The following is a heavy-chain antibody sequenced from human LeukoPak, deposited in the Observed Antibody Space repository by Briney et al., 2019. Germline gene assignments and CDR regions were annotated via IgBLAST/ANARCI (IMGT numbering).Heavy chain of an antibody. V-gene: IGHV3-21*01. J-gene: IGHJ4*02. CDR1: GFTFSSYS. D-gene: IGHD3-10*01. CDR2: ISATNSYI. CDR3: ARGHYYGSVTYDYYFDY. Sequence: PGRSLRLSCAASGFTFSSYSMNWVRQAPGKGLEWVSSISATNSYIYYADSVKGRFTISRDNAKTSLYLQMNSLRAEDTAVYYCARGHYYGSVTYDYYFDYWGQGTLVTVSS.